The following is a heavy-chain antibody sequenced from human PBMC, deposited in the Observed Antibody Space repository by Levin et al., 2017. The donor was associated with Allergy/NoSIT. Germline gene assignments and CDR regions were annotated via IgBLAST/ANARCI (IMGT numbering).Heavy chain of an antibody. CDR3: ARAVGVRPYFFDY. CDR2: IYHSGST. D-gene: IGHD6-19*01. CDR1: GYSISSGFY. V-gene: IGHV4-38-2*01. Sequence: SCAVSGYSISSGFYWGWIRQSPGKGLEWLGSIYHSGSTYYNPSLKSRVTISVDTSKNQFSLKLNSVTAADTAIYYCARAVGVRPYFFDYWGQGTLVTVSS. J-gene: IGHJ4*02.